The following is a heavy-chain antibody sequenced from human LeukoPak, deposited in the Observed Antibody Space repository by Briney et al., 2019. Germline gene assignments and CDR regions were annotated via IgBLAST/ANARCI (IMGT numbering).Heavy chain of an antibody. Sequence: SVKLSCKASGGTFSSYAITWVRQAPGQGLEWMGRIIPILGIANYAQKFQGRVTITADKSTNTANMELSSLRSEDTAVYYCARDIISVAGTSYFDYWGQGTLVTVSS. J-gene: IGHJ4*02. CDR3: ARDIISVAGTSYFDY. CDR2: IIPILGIA. D-gene: IGHD6-19*01. CDR1: GGTFSSYA. V-gene: IGHV1-69*04.